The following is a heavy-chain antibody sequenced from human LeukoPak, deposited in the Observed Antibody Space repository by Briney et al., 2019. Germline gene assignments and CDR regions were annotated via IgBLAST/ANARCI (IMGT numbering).Heavy chain of an antibody. V-gene: IGHV3-30*18. Sequence: PGGSLRLSCAASGFTFSSYWMNWARQAPGKGLEWVAVISYDGSNKYYADSVKGRFTISRDNSKSTLYLQMNSLRAEDTAVYYCAKGQRYFDWLPSETNFDYWGQGTLVTVSS. CDR1: GFTFSSYW. CDR3: AKGQRYFDWLPSETNFDY. J-gene: IGHJ4*02. CDR2: ISYDGSNK. D-gene: IGHD3-9*01.